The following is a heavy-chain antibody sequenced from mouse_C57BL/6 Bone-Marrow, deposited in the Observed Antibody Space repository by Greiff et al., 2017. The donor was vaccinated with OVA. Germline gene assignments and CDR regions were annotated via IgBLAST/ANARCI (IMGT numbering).Heavy chain of an antibody. V-gene: IGHV1-5*01. CDR3: TRSRGLRRAWFAY. D-gene: IGHD2-4*01. Sequence: EVQLQQSGTVLARPGASVKMSCKTSGYTFTSYWMHWVKQRPGQGLEWIGAIYPGNSDTSYNQKFKGKAKLTAVTSASTAYMELSSLTNEDSAVYYCTRSRGLRRAWFAYWGQGTLVTVSA. CDR2: IYPGNSDT. CDR1: GYTFTSYW. J-gene: IGHJ3*01.